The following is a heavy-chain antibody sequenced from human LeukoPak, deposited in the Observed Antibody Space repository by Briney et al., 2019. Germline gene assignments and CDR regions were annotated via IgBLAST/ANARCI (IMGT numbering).Heavy chain of an antibody. Sequence: ASVKVSCKASGYTFTSYYMHWVRQAPGQGLEWMGIINPSGGSTSYAQKFQGRVTMTTDTSTSTAYMELRSLRSDDTAVYYCAREEVGANDYWGQGTLVTVSS. CDR2: INPSGGST. D-gene: IGHD1-26*01. CDR3: AREEVGANDY. V-gene: IGHV1-46*01. CDR1: GYTFTSYY. J-gene: IGHJ4*02.